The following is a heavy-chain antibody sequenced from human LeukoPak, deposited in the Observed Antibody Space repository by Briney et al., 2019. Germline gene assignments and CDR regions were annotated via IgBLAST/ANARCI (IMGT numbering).Heavy chain of an antibody. CDR2: VWSDGSNR. D-gene: IGHD1-14*01. J-gene: IGHJ4*02. V-gene: IGHV3-33*06. Sequence: GGSLRLSCAASGFTFNTYGMHWVRQAPGKGLEWVAVVWSDGSNRFYTDYVEGRFTISRDNSKNNLYLQMNSLRAEDTAVYYCAKSNTESQTTVGNWGQGTLVSVSS. CDR3: AKSNTESQTTVGN. CDR1: GFTFNTYG.